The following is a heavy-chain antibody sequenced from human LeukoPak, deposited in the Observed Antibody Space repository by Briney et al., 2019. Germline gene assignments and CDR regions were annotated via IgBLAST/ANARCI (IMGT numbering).Heavy chain of an antibody. CDR1: GGSISSYY. D-gene: IGHD3-9*01. J-gene: IGHJ1*01. CDR3: ARYDILTGYYHAEYFQH. V-gene: IGHV4-59*01. CDR2: IYYSGST. Sequence: SETLSLTCTVSGGSISSYYWSWIRQPPGKGLEWIGYIYYSGSTNYNPSLKSRVTISVDTSKYQFSLKLSSVTAADTAVYYCARYDILTGYYHAEYFQHWGQGTLVTVSS.